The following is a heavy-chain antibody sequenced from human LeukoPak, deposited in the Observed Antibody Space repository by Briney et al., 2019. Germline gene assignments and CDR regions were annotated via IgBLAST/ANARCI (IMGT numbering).Heavy chain of an antibody. J-gene: IGHJ6*02. CDR3: ARDLRIQLWPNYYYYGMDV. V-gene: IGHV3-23*01. D-gene: IGHD5-18*01. Sequence: PGGSLRLSCAASGFTFSSYAMSWVRQAPGKGLEWVSAISGSGGSTYYADSVKGRFTISRDNSKNTLYLQMNSLRAEDTAVYYCARDLRIQLWPNYYYYGMDVWGQGTTVTVSS. CDR2: ISGSGGST. CDR1: GFTFSSYA.